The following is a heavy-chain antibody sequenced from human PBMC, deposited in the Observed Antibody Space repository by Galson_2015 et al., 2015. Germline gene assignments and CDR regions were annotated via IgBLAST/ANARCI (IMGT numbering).Heavy chain of an antibody. CDR2: ISYDGSNK. CDR3: AKDFRGDAFDI. V-gene: IGHV3-30*18. Sequence: SLRLSCAASGFTFSSYGMHWVRQAPGKGLEWVAVISYDGSNKYYADSVKGRFTISRDNSRNTLYLQMNSLRAEDTAVYYCAKDFRGDAFDIWGQGTMVTVSS. CDR1: GFTFSSYG. J-gene: IGHJ3*02.